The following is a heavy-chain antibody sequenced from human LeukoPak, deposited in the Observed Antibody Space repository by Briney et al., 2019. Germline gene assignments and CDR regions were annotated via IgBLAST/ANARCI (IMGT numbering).Heavy chain of an antibody. V-gene: IGHV4-39*07. D-gene: IGHD3-10*01. CDR1: GASINSGSNY. CDR3: ARDRAATDY. CDR2: IYSSGST. J-gene: IGHJ4*02. Sequence: PSETLSLTCRVSGASINSGSNYWGWIRQPPGKTLEWIGSIYSSGSTYYNPSLKSRVIIIIDTPKNHFSLTLSSVTAADTAVYYCARDRAATDYWGQGTLVTVSS.